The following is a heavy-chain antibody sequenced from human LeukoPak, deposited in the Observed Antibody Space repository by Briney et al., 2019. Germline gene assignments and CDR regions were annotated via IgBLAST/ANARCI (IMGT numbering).Heavy chain of an antibody. CDR2: ISGSGGST. CDR1: GFTFSSYA. V-gene: IGHV3-23*01. J-gene: IGHJ4*02. CDR3: AKGARGTMIVVVTGLFDY. D-gene: IGHD3-22*01. Sequence: GGSLRLSCAASGFTFSSYAMSWVRQAPGKGLEWVSGISGSGGSTYYADSVKGRFTISRDNSKNTLYLQMNSLRAEDTAVYYCAKGARGTMIVVVTGLFDYWGQGTLVTVSS.